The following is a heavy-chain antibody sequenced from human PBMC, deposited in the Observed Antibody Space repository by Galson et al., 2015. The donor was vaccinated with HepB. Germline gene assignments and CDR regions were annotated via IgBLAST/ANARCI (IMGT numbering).Heavy chain of an antibody. CDR3: ARDLGYKLWRPNLYYYYYGMDV. CDR2: ISAYNGNT. J-gene: IGHJ6*02. Sequence: SVKVSCKASGYTFTSYGISWVRQAPGQGLEWMGWISAYNGNTNYAQKLQGRVTMTTDTSTSTAYMELRSLRSDDTAVYYCARDLGYKLWRPNLYYYYYGMDVWGQGTTVTVSS. D-gene: IGHD1-14*01. V-gene: IGHV1-18*04. CDR1: GYTFTSYG.